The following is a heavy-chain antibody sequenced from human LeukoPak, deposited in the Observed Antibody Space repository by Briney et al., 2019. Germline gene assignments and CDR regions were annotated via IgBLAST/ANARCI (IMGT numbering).Heavy chain of an antibody. CDR3: ARVKHDFWSGYYFPGWFDP. V-gene: IGHV4-34*01. CDR1: GGSFSGYY. D-gene: IGHD3-3*01. Sequence: SETLSLTCAVYGGSFSGYYWSWIRQPPGKGLEWIGEINHSRSTNYNPSLKSRVTISVDTSKNQFSLKLSSVTAADTAVYYCARVKHDFWSGYYFPGWFDPWGQGTLVTVSS. CDR2: INHSRST. J-gene: IGHJ5*02.